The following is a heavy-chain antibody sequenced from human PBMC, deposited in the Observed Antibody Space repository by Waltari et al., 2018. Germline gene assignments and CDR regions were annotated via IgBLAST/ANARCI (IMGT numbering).Heavy chain of an antibody. CDR2: VNPDSGGT. V-gene: IGHV1-2*02. D-gene: IGHD4-4*01. Sequence: VQLVQSGAEVKTPGASVKVSCKASGYTFTDYSIHWVRQAPGQGLEWMGWVNPDSGGTNYAQTFQGRVTMTRDTSISKAYMELNNLGSDDTALYYCARRPVDYRNPRFDYWGQGTLVTVGS. CDR3: ARRPVDYRNPRFDY. CDR1: GYTFTDYS. J-gene: IGHJ4*02.